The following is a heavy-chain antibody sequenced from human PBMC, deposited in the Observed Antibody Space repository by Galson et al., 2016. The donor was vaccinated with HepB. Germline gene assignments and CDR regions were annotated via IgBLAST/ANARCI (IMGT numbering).Heavy chain of an antibody. V-gene: IGHV3-23*01. CDR3: AKGLVTAVYCFDS. Sequence: SLRLSCAASGFTFSSHAMSWVRQAPGKGLEWVSAVSASGGSRYYAESVKGRFTNSRDNSKKTLLLQMNSLRAEDTAVYFCAKGLVTAVYCFDSWGQGTRVTVSS. D-gene: IGHD2-21*02. CDR2: VSASGGSR. CDR1: GFTFSSHA. J-gene: IGHJ5*01.